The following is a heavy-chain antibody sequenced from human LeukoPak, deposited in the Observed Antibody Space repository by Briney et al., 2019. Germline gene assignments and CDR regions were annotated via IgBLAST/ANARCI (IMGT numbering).Heavy chain of an antibody. D-gene: IGHD4-11*01. CDR2: IYYSGST. V-gene: IGHV4-31*03. CDR1: GGSISSGGYY. Sequence: SETLSLTCTVSGGSISSGGYYWSWLRQHPGKGLEWIGYIYYSGSTYYNPSLKSRVTISVDTSKNQFSLKLSSVTAADTAVYYCARAYSNYSDYWGQGTLVTVSS. CDR3: ARAYSNYSDY. J-gene: IGHJ4*02.